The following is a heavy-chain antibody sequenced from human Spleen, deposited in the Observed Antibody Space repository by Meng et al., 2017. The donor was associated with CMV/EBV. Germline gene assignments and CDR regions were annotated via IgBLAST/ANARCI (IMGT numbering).Heavy chain of an antibody. CDR2: ISYDGSNK. CDR3: ARGGPGGYYDFWSGSDY. CDR1: GFTFSSYA. Sequence: GGSLRLSCAASGFTFSSYAMHWVRQAPGKGLEWVAVISYDGSNKYYADSVKGRFTISRDNSQNTLYLQMNSLRAGDTAVYYCARGGPGGYYDFWSGSDYWGQGTLVTVSS. D-gene: IGHD3-3*01. V-gene: IGHV3-30-3*01. J-gene: IGHJ4*02.